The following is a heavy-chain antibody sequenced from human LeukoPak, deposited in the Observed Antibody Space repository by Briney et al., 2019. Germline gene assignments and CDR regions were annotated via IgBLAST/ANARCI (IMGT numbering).Heavy chain of an antibody. CDR1: GGTFSSYA. V-gene: IGHV1-69*13. Sequence: SVKVSCKASGGTFSSYAISWVRQAPGQGLEWMGGIIPIFGTANYAQKFQSRVTITADESTSTAYMELSSLRSEDTAVYYCARDSIAVAGTPSFDYWGQGTLVTVSS. D-gene: IGHD6-19*01. J-gene: IGHJ4*02. CDR2: IIPIFGTA. CDR3: ARDSIAVAGTPSFDY.